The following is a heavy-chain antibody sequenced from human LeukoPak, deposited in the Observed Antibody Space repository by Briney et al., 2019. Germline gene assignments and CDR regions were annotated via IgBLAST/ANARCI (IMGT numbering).Heavy chain of an antibody. J-gene: IGHJ4*02. CDR1: GGTFSNYA. V-gene: IGHV1-69*01. CDR2: IIPIFGTA. Sequence: GASVKVSCKASGGTFSNYAISWVRQAPGQGLEWMGGIIPIFGTANYAQKFQGRVTITADESTSTAYMELSSLRSEDTAVYYCARAVLYSSSWSPIDYWGQGTLVTVSS. CDR3: ARAVLYSSSWSPIDY. D-gene: IGHD6-13*01.